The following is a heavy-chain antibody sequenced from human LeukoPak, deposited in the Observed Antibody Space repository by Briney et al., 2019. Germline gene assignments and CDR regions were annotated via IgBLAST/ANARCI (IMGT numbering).Heavy chain of an antibody. Sequence: PGGSLRLSCAASGFTFSSYGMHWVRQAPGKGLEWGAVIWYDGSNKYYADSVKGRFTISRDNSKNTLYLQMNSLRAEDTAVYYCXXXXXXXGDQLHYYGMDVWGQGTTVTVSS. J-gene: IGHJ6*02. CDR2: IWYDGSNK. V-gene: IGHV3-33*01. CDR3: XXXXXXXGDQLHYYGMDV. D-gene: IGHD2-2*01. CDR1: GFTFSSYG.